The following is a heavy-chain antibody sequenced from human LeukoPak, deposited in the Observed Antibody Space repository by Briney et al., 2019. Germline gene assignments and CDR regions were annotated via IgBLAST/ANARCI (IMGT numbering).Heavy chain of an antibody. CDR3: ARGGYYGSGNDFRFDP. Sequence: PSETLSLTCTVSGGSISSYYWSWIRQPPGKGLEWIGYIYYSGSTNYKPSLKSRVSISVDTSKNQFSLKLSSVTAADTAVYYCARGGYYGSGNDFRFDPWGQGTLVTVSS. D-gene: IGHD3-10*01. J-gene: IGHJ5*02. V-gene: IGHV4-59*01. CDR2: IYYSGST. CDR1: GGSISSYY.